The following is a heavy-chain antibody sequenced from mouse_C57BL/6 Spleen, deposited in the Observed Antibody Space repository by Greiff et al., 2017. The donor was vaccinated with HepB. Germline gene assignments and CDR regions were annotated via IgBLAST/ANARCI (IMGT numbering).Heavy chain of an antibody. J-gene: IGHJ3*01. CDR1: GYTFTSYW. D-gene: IGHD2-2*01. CDR3: AKEGKMVTSSFAY. CDR2: IHPNSGST. Sequence: QVQLQQPGAELVKPGASVKLSCKASGYTFTSYWMHWVKQRPGQGLEWIGMIHPNSGSTNYNEKFKSKATLTVDKSSSTAYMQLSSLTSEDSAVYYCAKEGKMVTSSFAYWGQGTLVTVSA. V-gene: IGHV1-64*01.